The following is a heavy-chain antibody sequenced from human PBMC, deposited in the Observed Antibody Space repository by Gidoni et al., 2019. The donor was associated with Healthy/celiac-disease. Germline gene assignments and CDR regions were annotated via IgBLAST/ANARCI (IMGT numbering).Heavy chain of an antibody. J-gene: IGHJ5*02. Sequence: QVQLVQSGAEVKKPGASVNVSCKVSGYTLTELSMHWVRQAPGKGLEWMGGFDPEDGETIYAQKFQGRVTMTEDTSTDTAYMELSSLRSEDTAVYYCATLGYCSSTSCPIPYNWFDPWGQGTLVTVSS. CDR1: GYTLTELS. CDR2: FDPEDGET. V-gene: IGHV1-24*01. CDR3: ATLGYCSSTSCPIPYNWFDP. D-gene: IGHD2-2*01.